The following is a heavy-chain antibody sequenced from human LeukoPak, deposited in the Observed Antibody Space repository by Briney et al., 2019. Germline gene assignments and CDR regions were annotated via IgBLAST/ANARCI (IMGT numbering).Heavy chain of an antibody. V-gene: IGHV1-24*01. Sequence: ASVKVSCKVSGYTLTGLSMHWVRQAPGKGLEWMGGFDPEDGETIYAQKFQGRVTMTEDTSTDTAYMELSSLRSEDTAVYYCATDPRSRAWFGELFHYWGQGTLVTVSS. J-gene: IGHJ4*02. CDR1: GYTLTGLS. CDR2: FDPEDGET. CDR3: ATDPRSRAWFGELFHY. D-gene: IGHD3-10*01.